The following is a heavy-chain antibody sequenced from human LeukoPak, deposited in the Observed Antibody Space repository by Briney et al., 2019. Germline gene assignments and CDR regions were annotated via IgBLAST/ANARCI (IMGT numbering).Heavy chain of an antibody. V-gene: IGHV3-30*18. CDR3: AKDVSFGSGYFDY. CDR2: ISYDGSNK. D-gene: IGHD3-22*01. Sequence: GGSLRLSCAASGFTFSSYGMHWVRQAPGKGLEWVAIISYDGSNKYYADSVKGRFIISRDNSKNTLYLQMNSLRAEDTAVYYCAKDVSFGSGYFDYWGQGTLVTVSS. J-gene: IGHJ4*02. CDR1: GFTFSSYG.